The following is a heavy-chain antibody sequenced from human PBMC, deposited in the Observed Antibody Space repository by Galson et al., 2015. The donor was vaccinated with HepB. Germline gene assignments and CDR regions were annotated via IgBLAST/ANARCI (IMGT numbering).Heavy chain of an antibody. D-gene: IGHD3-9*01. CDR1: GFTFSSYA. J-gene: IGHJ6*02. V-gene: IGHV3-30-3*01. Sequence: SLRLSCASSGFTFSSYAMHWVRQAPGKGLEWVAVISYDGSNKYYADSVKGRFTISRDNSKNTLYLQMNSLRAEDTAVYYCARDSLPLTAYYYGMDVWGQGTTVTVSS. CDR3: ARDSLPLTAYYYGMDV. CDR2: ISYDGSNK.